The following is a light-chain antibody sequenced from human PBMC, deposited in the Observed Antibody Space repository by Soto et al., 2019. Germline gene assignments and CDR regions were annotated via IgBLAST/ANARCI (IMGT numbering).Light chain of an antibody. J-gene: IGKJ2*01. Sequence: DIQMTQSPSTLSASVGDRVTLTCRASQSISSRLAWYRQKPGKAPKLLIYETSTLESGVPPIFSGSGSGTEFTLTISSLQPDDFATYYCQQYNTYPYTFGQGTKLEIK. CDR1: QSISSR. V-gene: IGKV1-5*03. CDR2: ETS. CDR3: QQYNTYPYT.